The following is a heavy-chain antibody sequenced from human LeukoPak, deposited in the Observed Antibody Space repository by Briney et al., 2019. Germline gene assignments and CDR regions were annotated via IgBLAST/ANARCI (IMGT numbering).Heavy chain of an antibody. CDR1: GFTFSSYG. V-gene: IGHV3-30*03. D-gene: IGHD2-15*01. CDR2: ISYDGSNK. Sequence: GRSLRLSCAASGFTFSSYGMHWVRQAPGKGLEWVAVISYDGSNKYYADSVKGRFTISRDNSKNTLYLQMNSLRAEDTAVYYCARTPVGYCSGGSCYGAFDIWGQGTMVTVSS. J-gene: IGHJ3*02. CDR3: ARTPVGYCSGGSCYGAFDI.